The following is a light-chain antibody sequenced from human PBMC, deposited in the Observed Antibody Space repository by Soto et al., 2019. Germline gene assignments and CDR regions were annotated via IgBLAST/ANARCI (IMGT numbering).Light chain of an antibody. Sequence: QSVLTQPPSVSGAPGQRVTISCTGSSSNIGAGYDVHWYQQLPGTAPKLLIYANSNRPSGVSDRFSGSKSGTSASLAITGLQPEDEADYYCQSYDTMVSANNHVFGTGTKVTVL. CDR2: ANS. CDR1: SSNIGAGYD. J-gene: IGLJ1*01. CDR3: QSYDTMVSANNHV. V-gene: IGLV1-40*01.